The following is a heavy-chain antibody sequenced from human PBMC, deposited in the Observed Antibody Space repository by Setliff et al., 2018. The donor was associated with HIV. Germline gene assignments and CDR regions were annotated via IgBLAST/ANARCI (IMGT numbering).Heavy chain of an antibody. J-gene: IGHJ6*02. CDR2: FYHTGST. V-gene: IGHV4-59*11. CDR1: GGSIRSHY. Sequence: SETLSLTCTVSGGSIRSHYWSWIRQPPGKGLEWIGSFYHTGSTHYNPSLKSRTTMSLDTSRNQVSLKLSSVSAADTAVYYCARDQGLELRGDYYYGMDVWGQGTTVTSP. CDR3: ARDQGLELRGDYYYGMDV. D-gene: IGHD1-7*01.